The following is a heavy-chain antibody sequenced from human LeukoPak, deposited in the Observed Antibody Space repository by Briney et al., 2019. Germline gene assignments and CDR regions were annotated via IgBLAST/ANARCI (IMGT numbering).Heavy chain of an antibody. V-gene: IGHV1-8*03. CDR2: INPDTGDK. CDR3: ARTTSMTASGYDY. Sequence: ASVKVSCKASGYTFTNYHINWVRQASGQGLEWMTWINPDTGDKGYARKFQDRATITTDTSISTAYMELSSLSSEGTAVYFCARTTSMTASGYDYWGQGTLVTVSS. CDR1: GYTFTNYH. J-gene: IGHJ4*02. D-gene: IGHD2-21*02.